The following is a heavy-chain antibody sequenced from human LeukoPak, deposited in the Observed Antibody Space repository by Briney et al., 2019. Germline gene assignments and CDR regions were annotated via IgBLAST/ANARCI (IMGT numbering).Heavy chain of an antibody. CDR3: AARYCSSTSCEPFDY. CDR1: GFTFSSYW. V-gene: IGHV3-15*01. J-gene: IGHJ4*02. CDR2: IKSKTDGGTT. D-gene: IGHD2-2*01. Sequence: GGSLRLSCAASGFTFSSYWMHWVRQAPGKGLEWVGRIKSKTDGGTTDYAAPVKGRFTISRDDSKNTLYLQMNSLRAEDTAVYYCAARYCSSTSCEPFDYWGQGTLVTVSS.